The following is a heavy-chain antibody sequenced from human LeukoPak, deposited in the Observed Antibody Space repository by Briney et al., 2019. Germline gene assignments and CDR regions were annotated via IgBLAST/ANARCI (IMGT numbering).Heavy chain of an antibody. CDR1: GFTFSDYG. J-gene: IGHJ4*02. V-gene: IGHV3-49*04. CDR2: IRSRIYGGAP. Sequence: GGSLRLSCLTSGFTFSDYGLGWVRQAPGMGLEWVSFIRSRIYGGAPEYAASVRGRFSVSRDDSESIAYLQMNNLKSEDTAVYYCARGQTVSGAKYYFDFWSPGTLVTVSS. CDR3: ARGQTVSGAKYYFDF. D-gene: IGHD3-10*01.